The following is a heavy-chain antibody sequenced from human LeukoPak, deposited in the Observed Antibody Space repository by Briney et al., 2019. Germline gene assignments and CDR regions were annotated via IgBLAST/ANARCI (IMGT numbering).Heavy chain of an antibody. D-gene: IGHD3-9*01. CDR1: GYTFTSYG. CDR2: ISAYNGNT. V-gene: IGHV1-18*01. CDR3: ARCYYDILTGYSLFYYYYGMDV. J-gene: IGHJ6*02. Sequence: GASVKASCKASGYTFTSYGISWVRQAPGQGLEWMGWISAYNGNTNYAQKLQGRVTMTTDTSTSTAYMELRSLRSDDTAVYYCARCYYDILTGYSLFYYYYGMDVWGQGTTVTVSS.